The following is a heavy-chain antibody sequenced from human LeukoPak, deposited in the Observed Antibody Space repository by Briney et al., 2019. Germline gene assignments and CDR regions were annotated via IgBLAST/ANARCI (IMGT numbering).Heavy chain of an antibody. CDR2: ISYDGSNK. Sequence: PGGSLRLSCAASGFTFSSYGMHWVRQAPGRGLEWVAVISYDGSNKYYADSVKGRFTISRDNSKNTLYLQINSLRAEDTAVYYCAKDHRGYSYDPTDYWGQGTLVTVSS. CDR1: GFTFSSYG. CDR3: AKDHRGYSYDPTDY. V-gene: IGHV3-30*18. J-gene: IGHJ4*02. D-gene: IGHD5-18*01.